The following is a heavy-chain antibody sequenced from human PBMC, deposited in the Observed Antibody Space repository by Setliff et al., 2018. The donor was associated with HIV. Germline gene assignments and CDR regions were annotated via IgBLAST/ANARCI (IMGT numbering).Heavy chain of an antibody. CDR2: INAGNGNT. Sequence: ASVKVSCKASGYTFSRYAMHWVRQAPGQRLEWMGWINAGNGNTKYSQKFQGRVSIARDTSASTAYMELSSLRSEDTAVYFCIVNIVGPVTGLDRWGPGTLVTVSS. J-gene: IGHJ5*02. CDR1: GYTFSRYA. CDR3: IVNIVGPVTGLDR. D-gene: IGHD1-26*01. V-gene: IGHV1-3*01.